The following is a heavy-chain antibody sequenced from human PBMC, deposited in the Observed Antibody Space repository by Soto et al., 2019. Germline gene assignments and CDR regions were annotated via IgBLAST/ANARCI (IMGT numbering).Heavy chain of an antibody. J-gene: IGHJ4*02. D-gene: IGHD7-27*01. CDR3: ARGPRNWGVDY. V-gene: IGHV1-24*01. CDR1: GYTLTELS. CDR2: FDPNNGNT. Sequence: ASVKVSCKVSGYTLTELSMHWVRQAPGKGLEWMGGFDPNNGNTAYAQKFQGRVTMTRDTSKSTAFMELSSLTSEDTAVYYCARGPRNWGVDYWGQGTLVTVSS.